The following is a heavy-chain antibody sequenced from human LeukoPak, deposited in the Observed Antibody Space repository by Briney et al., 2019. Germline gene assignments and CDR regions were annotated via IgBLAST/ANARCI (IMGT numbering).Heavy chain of an antibody. D-gene: IGHD1-26*01. CDR1: GYSISSGYY. Sequence: PSETLSLTCTVSGYSISSGYYWGWIRQPPGKGLEWIGSIYHSGSTYYNPSLKSRVTISVDTSKNQFSLKLSSVTAADTAVYYCASILMVGAYMDVWGKGTTVTVSS. CDR2: IYHSGST. J-gene: IGHJ6*03. V-gene: IGHV4-38-2*02. CDR3: ASILMVGAYMDV.